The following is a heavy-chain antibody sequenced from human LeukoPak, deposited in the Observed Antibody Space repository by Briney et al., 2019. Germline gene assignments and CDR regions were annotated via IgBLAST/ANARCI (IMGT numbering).Heavy chain of an antibody. CDR2: INDNGLNT. J-gene: IGHJ4*02. V-gene: IGHV3-23*01. CDR3: TKGDGGWYPIDY. CDR1: GFTFTNYG. Sequence: PGASLRLSCVASGFTFTNYGMSWVRQAPGKGLEWVSTINDNGLNTHYADSVKGRFTISRDDSKNTLHLQMNSLRADDTALYYCTKGDGGWYPIDYWGQGVLVIVSP. D-gene: IGHD6-19*01.